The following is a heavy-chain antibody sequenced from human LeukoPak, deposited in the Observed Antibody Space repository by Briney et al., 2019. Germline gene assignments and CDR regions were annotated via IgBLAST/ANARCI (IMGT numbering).Heavy chain of an antibody. CDR2: INDSGGST. V-gene: IGHV3-23*01. Sequence: GGSLRLSCAASGFTFSNYAMSWVRQTPGKGLEWVSVINDSGGSTYDADSVKGRFTVSRDNSKHTLYLQMNSLRAEDTAVYYCVKGKGAYCDGDCSGRILDNWGQGTLVTVSS. J-gene: IGHJ4*02. CDR1: GFTFSNYA. D-gene: IGHD2-21*02. CDR3: VKGKGAYCDGDCSGRILDN.